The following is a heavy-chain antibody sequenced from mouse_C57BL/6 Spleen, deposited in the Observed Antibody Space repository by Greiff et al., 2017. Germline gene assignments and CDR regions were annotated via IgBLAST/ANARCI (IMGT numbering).Heavy chain of an antibody. Sequence: QVQLQQSGAELVRPGASVTLSCKASGYTFTDYEMHWVKQTPVHGLEWIGAIDPETGGTAYSQKFKGKAILPADKSSSTAYMELRSLTSEDSAVYYCTRGSGDYWGQGTSVTVSS. CDR1: GYTFTDYE. CDR2: IDPETGGT. D-gene: IGHD3-1*01. V-gene: IGHV1-15*01. CDR3: TRGSGDY. J-gene: IGHJ4*01.